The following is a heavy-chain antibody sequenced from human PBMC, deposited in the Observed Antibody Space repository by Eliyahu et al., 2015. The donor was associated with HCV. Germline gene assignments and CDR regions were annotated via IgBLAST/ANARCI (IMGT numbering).Heavy chain of an antibody. V-gene: IGHV2-5*01. J-gene: IGHJ4*02. CDR3: AHSPNYGQSFDY. Sequence: QIILRESGPTLVKPTQTLTLTCTFSGFSLSTGAVGVGWIRQPPGKALEWLTLIYWNDDKRYSPSLKSRLTITKDTSKNQVVLTMTNMDPVDTATYYCAHSPNYGQSFDYWGQGALVTVSS. CDR2: IYWNDDK. CDR1: GFSLSTGAVG. D-gene: IGHD4/OR15-4a*01.